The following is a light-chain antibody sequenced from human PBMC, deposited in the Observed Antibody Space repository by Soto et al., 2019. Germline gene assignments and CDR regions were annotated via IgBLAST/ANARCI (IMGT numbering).Light chain of an antibody. CDR3: QQYGSSPGIT. CDR2: SAS. J-gene: IGKJ5*01. CDR1: QNLGTLY. V-gene: IGKV3-20*01. Sequence: EIVLTQSPGTLSLSPGERGTLSCRASQNLGTLYLAWFQQKSGQAPRLLIYSASRRATGIPDRFTGSGSGTDFTLTINRVEPEDFAVYYCQQYGSSPGITFGQGTRLEI.